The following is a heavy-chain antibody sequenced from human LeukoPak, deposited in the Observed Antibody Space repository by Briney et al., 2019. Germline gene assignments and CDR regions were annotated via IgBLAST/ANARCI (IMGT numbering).Heavy chain of an antibody. CDR1: GGSISSGDYY. Sequence: PSQTLSLTCTVSGGSISSGDYYWSWIRQPPGKGLEWIGYIYYSGSTYYNPSLKSRVTISVDTSKNQFSLKLSSVTAADTAVYYCATFVGDLYCSGGSCYFDYWGQGTLVTVSS. D-gene: IGHD2-15*01. J-gene: IGHJ4*02. CDR3: ATFVGDLYCSGGSCYFDY. V-gene: IGHV4-30-4*01. CDR2: IYYSGST.